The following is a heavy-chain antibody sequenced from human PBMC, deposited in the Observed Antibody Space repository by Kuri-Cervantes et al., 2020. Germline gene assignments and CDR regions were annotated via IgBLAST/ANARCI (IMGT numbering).Heavy chain of an antibody. CDR1: GFTFSSYA. V-gene: IGHV3-9*01. D-gene: IGHD1-26*01. Sequence: GGSLRLSCAASGFTFSSYAMHWVRQAPGKGLEWVSGISWNSGSIGYADSVKGRFTISRDNAKNSLYLQMNSLRAEDTALYYCAKDRTSGSYYDVWGQGTTVTVSS. CDR3: AKDRTSGSYYDV. J-gene: IGHJ6*02. CDR2: ISWNSGSI.